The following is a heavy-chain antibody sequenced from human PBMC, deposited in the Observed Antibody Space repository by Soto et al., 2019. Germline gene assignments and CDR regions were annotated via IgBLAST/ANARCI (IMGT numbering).Heavy chain of an antibody. CDR1: GFTFSSYA. CDR3: AKLKSSSSWYRQYGMDV. Sequence: PGGSLRLSCAASGFTFSSYAMSWVRTAPGKGLEWVSAISGSGGSTYYADSVKGRFTISRDNSKNTLYLQMNSLRAEDTAVYYCAKLKSSSSWYRQYGMDVWGQGTTVTVSS. D-gene: IGHD6-13*01. CDR2: ISGSGGST. J-gene: IGHJ6*02. V-gene: IGHV3-23*01.